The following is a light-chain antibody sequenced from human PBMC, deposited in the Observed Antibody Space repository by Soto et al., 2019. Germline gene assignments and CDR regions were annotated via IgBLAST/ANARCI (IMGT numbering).Light chain of an antibody. CDR1: QSISSW. Sequence: DIQMTQSPSTLSASVGDRVTITCRASQSISSWLAWYQQKPGKAPKRLIYKASSLESGVPSRFSGSGSGTEFTLTISSLQPDDFATYYCQQYNSYPITFGPGTKVDIK. V-gene: IGKV1-5*03. CDR3: QQYNSYPIT. J-gene: IGKJ3*01. CDR2: KAS.